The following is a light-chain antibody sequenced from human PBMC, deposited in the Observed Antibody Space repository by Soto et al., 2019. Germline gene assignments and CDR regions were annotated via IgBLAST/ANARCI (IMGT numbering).Light chain of an antibody. CDR1: QSVSSSY. CDR3: QQYGSSPWT. V-gene: IGKV3-20*01. CDR2: GAS. Sequence: EIVLTQSPGTLSFSPGERATLSCRASQSVSSSYLAWYQQKNGQAPRLLIYGASSRATGIPDRFSGSGSGTDFTLTISRLEPEDFAVFYCQQYGSSPWTFGQGTKVEIK. J-gene: IGKJ1*01.